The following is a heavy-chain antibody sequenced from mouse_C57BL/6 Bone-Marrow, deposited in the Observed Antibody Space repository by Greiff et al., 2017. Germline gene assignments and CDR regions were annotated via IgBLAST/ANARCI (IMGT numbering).Heavy chain of an antibody. V-gene: IGHV5-17*01. CDR2: ISSGSSTI. Sequence: EVQRVESGGGLVKPGGSLKLSCAASGFTFSDYGMHWVRQAPEKGLEWVAYISSGSSTIYYADTVKGRFTISRDNAKNTLFLQMTSLRSEDTAMYYCARTAQATGYYAMDYWGQGTSVTVSS. CDR1: GFTFSDYG. CDR3: ARTAQATGYYAMDY. D-gene: IGHD3-2*02. J-gene: IGHJ4*01.